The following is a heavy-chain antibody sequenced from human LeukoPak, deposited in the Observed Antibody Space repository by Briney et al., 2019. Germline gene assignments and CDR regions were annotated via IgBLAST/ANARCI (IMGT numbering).Heavy chain of an antibody. Sequence: GGSLRLSCAASGFTFDDHAMHWVRQAPGKGLEWVAGISWNSGIIDYADSVKGRFTISRDNAKNSLYLQMNSLRAEDMAFYYCTKDRLFLHDALDIWGQGTMVTVSS. CDR3: TKDRLFLHDALDI. CDR2: ISWNSGII. J-gene: IGHJ3*02. CDR1: GFTFDDHA. V-gene: IGHV3-9*03. D-gene: IGHD3-22*01.